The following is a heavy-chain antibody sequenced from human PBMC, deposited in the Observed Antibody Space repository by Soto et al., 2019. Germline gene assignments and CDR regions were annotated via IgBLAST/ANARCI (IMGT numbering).Heavy chain of an antibody. CDR2: IRGCSPYT. D-gene: IGHD3-3*01. CDR1: GFTFRTYT. V-gene: IGHV3-21*01. J-gene: IGHJ6*02. Sequence: EVQLVESGGGLVKPGGSLRLSCISSGFTFRTYTMNWVRQAPGKGLAWVSGIRGCSPYTFYAESVKGRLTISRDKPKHSLYLQLNSLRAEDTAVYYCARDRRYDAHAYYYNAIDVWGQGTTVTVSS. CDR3: ARDRRYDAHAYYYNAIDV.